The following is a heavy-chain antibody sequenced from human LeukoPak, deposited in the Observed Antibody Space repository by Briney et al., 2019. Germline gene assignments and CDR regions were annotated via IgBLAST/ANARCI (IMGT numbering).Heavy chain of an antibody. CDR2: IYNSGST. D-gene: IGHD3-22*01. V-gene: IGHV4-59*01. CDR3: ARGLRSSGYYYY. CDR1: GGSISSYY. J-gene: IGHJ4*02. Sequence: SETLSLTCTVSGGSISSYYWSWIRQPPGKGLEWIGYIYNSGSTNYNPSLKSRVSISVDTSNNQFSLKLSSVTAADTAVYYCARGLRSSGYYYYWGQGTLVTVSS.